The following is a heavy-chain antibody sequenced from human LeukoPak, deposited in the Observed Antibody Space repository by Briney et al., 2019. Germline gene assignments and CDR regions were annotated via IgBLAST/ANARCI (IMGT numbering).Heavy chain of an antibody. D-gene: IGHD3-16*01. CDR3: ARWASISRQPGGFFDH. J-gene: IGHJ4*02. CDR1: GGSVTNDFF. V-gene: IGHV4-38-2*02. CDR2: FCLGRDT. Sequence: SETLSLTCTVSGGSVTNDFFWGWVRQPPGKELEWIGSFCLGRDTYYRPSLKSRVTISVDTSKNQFSLNLNSMTAADTAVYYCARWASISRQPGGFFDHWGQGTLVTVSS.